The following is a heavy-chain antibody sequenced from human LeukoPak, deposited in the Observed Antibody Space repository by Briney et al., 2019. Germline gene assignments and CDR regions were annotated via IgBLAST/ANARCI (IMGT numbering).Heavy chain of an antibody. D-gene: IGHD2-21*02. CDR3: ASYCGGDCYCY. Sequence: GGSLRLSCAASGFTFSSYAMHWVRQAPGKGLEYVSAISSNGGSTYYADSVKGRFTISRDNPKNTLYLQMSSLRAEDTAVYYCASYCGGDCYCYWGQGTLVTVSS. CDR1: GFTFSSYA. V-gene: IGHV3-64D*06. CDR2: ISSNGGST. J-gene: IGHJ4*02.